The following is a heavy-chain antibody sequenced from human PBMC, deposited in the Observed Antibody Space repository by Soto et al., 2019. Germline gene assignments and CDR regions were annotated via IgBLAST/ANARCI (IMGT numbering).Heavy chain of an antibody. CDR1: GGTFSSYA. V-gene: IGHV1-69*13. CDR2: IIPIFGTA. Sequence: SVKISCKASGGTFSSYAISWVRQAPGQGLEWMGGIIPIFGTANYAQKFQGRVTITADESTSTAYMELSSLRSEDTAVYYCARDRATIFGVVIKAHYGMEVWGEGTKVTVSS. J-gene: IGHJ6*04. CDR3: ARDRATIFGVVIKAHYGMEV. D-gene: IGHD3-3*01.